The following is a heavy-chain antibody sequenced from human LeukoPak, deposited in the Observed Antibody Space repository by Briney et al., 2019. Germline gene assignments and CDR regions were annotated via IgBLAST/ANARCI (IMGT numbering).Heavy chain of an antibody. V-gene: IGHV3-66*02. CDR3: ASGPVVGALMLDP. J-gene: IGHJ5*02. CDR1: GFTVSNNY. Sequence: GGSLRLSCAASGFTVSNNYMNWVRQAPGKGLEWVSAIYSGGSTSYADSVKGRFTISRDNSKNTLYLQMNSLRAEDTAVYYCASGPVVGALMLDPWGQGTLVTVSS. D-gene: IGHD1-26*01. CDR2: IYSGGST.